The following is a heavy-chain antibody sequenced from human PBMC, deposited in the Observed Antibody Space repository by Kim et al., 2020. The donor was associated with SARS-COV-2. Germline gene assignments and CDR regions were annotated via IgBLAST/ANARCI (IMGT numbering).Heavy chain of an antibody. Sequence: SVKVSCKASGFTFTSSAVQWVRQARGQRLEWIGWIVVGSGNTNYAQKFQERVTITRDMSTSTAYMELSSLRSEDTAVYYCAAGGGAAGVTNWFDPWGQGTLVTVSS. V-gene: IGHV1-58*01. CDR1: GFTFTSSA. CDR2: IVVGSGNT. J-gene: IGHJ5*02. CDR3: AAGGGAAGVTNWFDP. D-gene: IGHD6-13*01.